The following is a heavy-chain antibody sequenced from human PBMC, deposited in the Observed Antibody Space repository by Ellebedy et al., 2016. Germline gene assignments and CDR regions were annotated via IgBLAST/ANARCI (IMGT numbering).Heavy chain of an antibody. CDR2: IYYSGTT. D-gene: IGHD2-8*01. J-gene: IGHJ4*02. CDR1: GGSISSSRYY. Sequence: SETLSLTXTVSGGSISSSRYYWGWIRQPPGKGLEWIGTIYYSGTTYYNPSLKSRVTISVDTSKNQFSLKLSSVTAGDTAVYYCALCTAWAVVDYWGQGTLVTVSS. CDR3: ALCTAWAVVDY. V-gene: IGHV4-39*01.